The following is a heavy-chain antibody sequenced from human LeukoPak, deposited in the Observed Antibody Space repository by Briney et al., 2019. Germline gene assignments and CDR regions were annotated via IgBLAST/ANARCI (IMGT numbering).Heavy chain of an antibody. CDR3: ARVLYSGSPGAAFDI. CDR1: GGSISSSSYY. J-gene: IGHJ3*02. V-gene: IGHV4-61*05. Sequence: SETLSLTCTVSGGSISSSSYYWGWIRQPPGKGLEWIGYIYYSGSTNYNPSLKSRVTISVDTSKNQFSLKLSSVTAADTAVYYCARVLYSGSPGAAFDIWGQGTMVTVSS. D-gene: IGHD1-26*01. CDR2: IYYSGST.